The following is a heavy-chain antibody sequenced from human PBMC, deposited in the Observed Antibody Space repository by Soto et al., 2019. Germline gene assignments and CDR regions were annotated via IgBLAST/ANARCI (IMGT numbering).Heavy chain of an antibody. V-gene: IGHV3-33*01. CDR3: ARDTYYYDSSGYYGGWFDP. Sequence: PGGSLRLSCAASGFTFSSYGMHWVRQAPGKGLEWVAVILYDGSNKYYADSVKGRFTISRDNSKNTLYLQMNSLRAEDTAVYYCARDTYYYDSSGYYGGWFDPWGQGTLVTVSS. D-gene: IGHD3-22*01. CDR1: GFTFSSYG. CDR2: ILYDGSNK. J-gene: IGHJ5*02.